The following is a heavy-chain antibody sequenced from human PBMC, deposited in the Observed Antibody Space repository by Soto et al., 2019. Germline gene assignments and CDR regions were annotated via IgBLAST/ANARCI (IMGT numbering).Heavy chain of an antibody. J-gene: IGHJ4*02. Sequence: PSETLSLTCTVSGGSISSGGYYWSWIRQHPGKGLEWIGYIYYSGSTYYNPSLKSRVTISVDTSKNQFSLKLSSVTAADTAVYYCARDGSGWSTGHFDYWGQGTLVTVSS. CDR1: GGSISSGGYY. D-gene: IGHD6-19*01. CDR3: ARDGSGWSTGHFDY. V-gene: IGHV4-31*03. CDR2: IYYSGST.